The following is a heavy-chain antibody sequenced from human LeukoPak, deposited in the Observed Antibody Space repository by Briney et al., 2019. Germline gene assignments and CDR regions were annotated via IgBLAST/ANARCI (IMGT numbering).Heavy chain of an antibody. CDR3: VVVTAILGAFDI. CDR1: GYTFTSNY. V-gene: IGHV1-46*01. J-gene: IGHJ3*02. Sequence: ASVKVSCKASGYTFTSNYIHWVRQAPGQGLEWMGMIYPRDGSTSYAQKFQGRVTMTEDTSTDTAYMELSSLRSEDTAVYYCVVVTAILGAFDIWGQGTMVTVSS. D-gene: IGHD2-21*02. CDR2: IYPRDGST.